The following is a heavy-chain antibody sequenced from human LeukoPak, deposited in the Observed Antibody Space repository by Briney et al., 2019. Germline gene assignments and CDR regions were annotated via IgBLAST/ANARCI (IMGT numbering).Heavy chain of an antibody. J-gene: IGHJ4*02. D-gene: IGHD3-10*01. CDR1: GYTFTSYG. V-gene: IGHV1-18*01. CDR3: ARDNYGSGEYYFDY. CDR2: ISAYNGNT. Sequence: ASVKVSCKASGYTFTSYGISWVRQAPGQGLEWMGWISAYNGNTNYAQKLQGRVTMTTDTSTSTAYMELRSLRSDDTAAHYCARDNYGSGEYYFDYWGQGTLVTVSS.